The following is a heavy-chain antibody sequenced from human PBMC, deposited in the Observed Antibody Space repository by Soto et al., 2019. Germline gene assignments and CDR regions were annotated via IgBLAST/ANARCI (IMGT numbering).Heavy chain of an antibody. D-gene: IGHD2-2*01. J-gene: IGHJ5*02. CDR3: AGGGYCISTSCYLNWFDP. Sequence: QVQLVESGGGVVQPGRSLRLSCAASGFTFSSYAMHWVRQAPGKGLEWVALISYDGSNKYYADSVKGRFTISRDNSMNTLYLQMNSLRAEDTAVYYCAGGGYCISTSCYLNWFDPWGQGTLVTVSS. CDR2: ISYDGSNK. V-gene: IGHV3-30-3*01. CDR1: GFTFSSYA.